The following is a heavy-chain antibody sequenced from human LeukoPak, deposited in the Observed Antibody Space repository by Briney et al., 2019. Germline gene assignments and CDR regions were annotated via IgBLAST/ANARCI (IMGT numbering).Heavy chain of an antibody. CDR3: ARGRGYSSRSYYYMDV. Sequence: SETLSLTCAVYGGSFSGYYWSWIRQPPGKGLEWIGEINHSGSTNYNPSLKSRVTISVDTSKNQFSLKLSSVTAADTAVYYCARGRGYSSRSYYYMDVWGKGTTVTISS. CDR1: GGSFSGYY. J-gene: IGHJ6*03. D-gene: IGHD6-13*01. CDR2: INHSGST. V-gene: IGHV4-34*01.